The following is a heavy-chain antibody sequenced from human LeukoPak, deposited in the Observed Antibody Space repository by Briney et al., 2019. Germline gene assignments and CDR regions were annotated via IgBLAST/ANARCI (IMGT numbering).Heavy chain of an antibody. CDR2: IYSGGST. CDR1: GFFVSSNY. J-gene: IGHJ3*02. CDR3: ARGKDDAFDI. Sequence: PGGSLSLSCAASGFFVSSNYMSWARQAPGKGLEWVSVIYSGGSTYYADAVKGRFTISRDHSKNTLYLQMNSLRAEDTAMYYCARGKDDAFDIWGQGTMVTVSS. V-gene: IGHV3-53*01.